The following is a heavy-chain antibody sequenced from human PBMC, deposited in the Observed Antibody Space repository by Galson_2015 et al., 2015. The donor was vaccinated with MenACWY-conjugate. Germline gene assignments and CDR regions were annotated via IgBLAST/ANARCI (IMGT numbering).Heavy chain of an antibody. CDR1: GFIFTDYD. J-gene: IGHJ4*02. Sequence: LRLSCAGSGFIFTDYDMHWVRQAPGKGLEYVSAISTYGGSTYYADSVKGRSTISRDNSKNMLFLQMGSLRVEDTAVYYCARKDGATYGYNDYWGQGTLVIVSS. D-gene: IGHD5-18*01. CDR2: ISTYGGST. CDR3: ARKDGATYGYNDY. V-gene: IGHV3-64*02.